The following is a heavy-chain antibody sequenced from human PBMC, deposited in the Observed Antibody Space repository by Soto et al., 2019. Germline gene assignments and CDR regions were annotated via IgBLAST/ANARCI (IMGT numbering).Heavy chain of an antibody. D-gene: IGHD3-3*01. J-gene: IGHJ6*02. CDR3: ARGRVGGVLGMDV. V-gene: IGHV4-61*01. CDR2: IFYSGST. CDR1: GGSGSGTNYY. Sequence: QVQLQQSGPGLVKPSETLSLTCVVSGGSGSGTNYYWSWIRQPPGKGLGCLGYIFYSGSTFYNPSFKSRVTISLYTSKNQFSLNLRSVTAAATAVYYCARGRVGGVLGMDVWGQGTTVIVSS.